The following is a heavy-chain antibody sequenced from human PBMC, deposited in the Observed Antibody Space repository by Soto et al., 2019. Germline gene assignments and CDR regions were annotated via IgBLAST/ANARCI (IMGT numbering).Heavy chain of an antibody. J-gene: IGHJ1*01. Sequence: EVQLVESGGGLVQPGGSLRLSCAASGFTFSSYAMHWVRQAPGKGLEYVSAISSNGGSTYYANSVKGRFTISRDNSKNTLYLQMGSLRAEDMAVYYCASDGYSYGLPGGYFQHWGQGTLVTVAS. CDR2: ISSNGGST. D-gene: IGHD5-18*01. CDR3: ASDGYSYGLPGGYFQH. V-gene: IGHV3-64*01. CDR1: GFTFSSYA.